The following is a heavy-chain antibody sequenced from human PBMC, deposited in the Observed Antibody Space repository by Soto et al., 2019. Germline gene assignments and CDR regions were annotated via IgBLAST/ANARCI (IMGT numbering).Heavy chain of an antibody. J-gene: IGHJ5*02. D-gene: IGHD4-17*01. Sequence: SVKVYCKASGGTFSSYTISWVRQAPGQGLEWMGRIIPILGIANYAQKFQGRVTITADKSTSTAYMELSSLRSEDTAVYYCARDRPKFDYGEHNWFDPWGQGTLVTVSS. CDR3: ARDRPKFDYGEHNWFDP. CDR1: GGTFSSYT. V-gene: IGHV1-69*04. CDR2: IIPILGIA.